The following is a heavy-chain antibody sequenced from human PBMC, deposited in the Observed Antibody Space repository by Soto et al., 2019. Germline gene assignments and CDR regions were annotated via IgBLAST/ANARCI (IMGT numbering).Heavy chain of an antibody. V-gene: IGHV3-30*18. CDR1: GFTFSSYG. J-gene: IGHJ4*02. D-gene: IGHD3-22*01. CDR2: ISYDGSNK. Sequence: PGGSLRLSCASSGFTFSSYGMHWVRQAPGKGLEWVAVISYDGSNKYYADSVKGRFTISRDNSKNTLYLQMNSLRAEDTAVYYCAKLIAPSSGYYDFDYWGQGTLVTVSS. CDR3: AKLIAPSSGYYDFDY.